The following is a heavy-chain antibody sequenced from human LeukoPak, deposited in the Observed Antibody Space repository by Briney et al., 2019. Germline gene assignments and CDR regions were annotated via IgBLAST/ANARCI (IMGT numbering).Heavy chain of an antibody. V-gene: IGHV3-30*18. CDR3: AKDGEYCSGGSCYSLYYYYYGMDV. D-gene: IGHD2-15*01. CDR2: ISYDGSNK. Sequence: GGSLRLSCAASGFTFSSYGMHWVRQAPGKGLEWVAVISYDGSNKYYADSVKGRFTISRDNSKNTLYLQMNSLRAEDTAVYYCAKDGEYCSGGSCYSLYYYYYGMDVWGQGTTVTVSS. CDR1: GFTFSSYG. J-gene: IGHJ6*02.